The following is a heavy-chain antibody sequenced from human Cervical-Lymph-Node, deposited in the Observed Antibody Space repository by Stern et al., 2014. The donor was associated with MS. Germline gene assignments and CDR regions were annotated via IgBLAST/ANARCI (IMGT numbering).Heavy chain of an antibody. D-gene: IGHD4-23*01. CDR1: GFTFSSYA. CDR3: ARDPDYGDNFRFFDY. Sequence: VQLVESGGGVVQPGRSLRLSCAASGFTFSSYAMHWVRQAPGKGLDWGAVISVDGSKKYYADPVKGRFTSSRDKSKNTLYLQMNSLRAEDTAVYYCARDPDYGDNFRFFDYWGQGTLVTVSS. V-gene: IGHV3-30*04. J-gene: IGHJ4*02. CDR2: ISVDGSKK.